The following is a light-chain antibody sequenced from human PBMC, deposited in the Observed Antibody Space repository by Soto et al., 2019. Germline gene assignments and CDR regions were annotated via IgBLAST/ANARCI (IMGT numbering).Light chain of an antibody. J-gene: IGKJ1*01. CDR3: QPYYSAPLT. Sequence: VLTQSPDSLAVSLGERANINCKCSHSVLYSANNRNYLAWYQKRLGQHPKLLFYWAYTRESGVTDRFSGSGSGKDFTLTISSLQAEDVAVYFCQPYYSAPLTVGEGTKVEI. V-gene: IGKV4-1*01. CDR2: WAY. CDR1: HSVLYSANNRNY.